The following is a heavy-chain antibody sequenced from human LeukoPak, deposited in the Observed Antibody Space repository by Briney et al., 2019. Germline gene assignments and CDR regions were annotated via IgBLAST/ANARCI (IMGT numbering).Heavy chain of an antibody. J-gene: IGHJ4*02. CDR1: GGSISSSSYY. CDR2: IYYSGST. V-gene: IGHV4-39*07. Sequence: SETLSLTCTVSGGSISSSSYYWGWIRQPPGKGLEWIGSIYYSGSTYYNPSLKSRVTISVDTSKNQFSLKLSSVTAADTAVYYCARDSITDEDYSNYVWGPHPYYFDYWGQGTLVTVSS. CDR3: ARDSITDEDYSNYVWGPHPYYFDY. D-gene: IGHD4-11*01.